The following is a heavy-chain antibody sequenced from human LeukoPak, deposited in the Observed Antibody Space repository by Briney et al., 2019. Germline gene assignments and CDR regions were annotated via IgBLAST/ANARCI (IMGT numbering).Heavy chain of an antibody. CDR2: ISSSGSII. V-gene: IGHV3-11*01. D-gene: IGHD1-7*01. J-gene: IGHJ4*02. CDR3: GRDYSDWNYDFDY. CDR1: GFTFSDYY. Sequence: GGSLRLSCAASGFTFSDYYMSWIRQAPGKGLEWVSYISSSGSIIYYADSVKGRFTISGDNAKNSLYLQMNSLRVEDTAVYYCGRDYSDWNYDFDYWGQGTLVTVSS.